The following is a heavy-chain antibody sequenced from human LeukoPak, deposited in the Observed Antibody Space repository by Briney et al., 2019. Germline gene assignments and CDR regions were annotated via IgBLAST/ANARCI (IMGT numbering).Heavy chain of an antibody. CDR2: IHNSEST. V-gene: IGHV4-39*01. CDR1: GGSISTSSYY. CDR3: ARQVTFGYAFAYYFDS. Sequence: SETLSLTCTVSGGSISTSSYYWGWIRQPPGKGLEWIGNIHNSESTYYNPSLKSRVTMSVDTSKNQFSLKLSSVTAADTAVYYCARQVTFGYAFAYYFDSWGQGSLVTVSS. D-gene: IGHD5-18*01. J-gene: IGHJ4*02.